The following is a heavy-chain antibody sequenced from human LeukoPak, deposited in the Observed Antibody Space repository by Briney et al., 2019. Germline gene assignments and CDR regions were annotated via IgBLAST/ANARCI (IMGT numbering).Heavy chain of an antibody. CDR3: AKLSSSWFDP. CDR2: IRHDASDE. CDR1: GFTFSNYD. J-gene: IGHJ5*02. V-gene: IGHV3-30*02. D-gene: IGHD6-13*01. Sequence: PGGSLRLSCEGSGFTFSNYDMNWVRQAPGKGLEWVSFIRHDASDETYADSVKGRFTISRDNFKNNLYLQINSLRPEDTAVYYCAKLSSSWFDPWGQGTLVTVSS.